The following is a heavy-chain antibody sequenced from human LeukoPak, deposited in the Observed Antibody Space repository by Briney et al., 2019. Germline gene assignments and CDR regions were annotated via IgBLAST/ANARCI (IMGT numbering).Heavy chain of an antibody. J-gene: IGHJ4*02. V-gene: IGHV3-30-3*01. CDR3: ARRRGSYCLDY. Sequence: PGRSLRLSCAASGFTFSSYTMHWVRQAPGKGLEWVALISYDGSNKYYADSVKGRFTISRDNSKNTLYLQMNSLRAEDTAVYYCARRRGSYCLDYWGQGTLVTVSS. D-gene: IGHD1-26*01. CDR2: ISYDGSNK. CDR1: GFTFSSYT.